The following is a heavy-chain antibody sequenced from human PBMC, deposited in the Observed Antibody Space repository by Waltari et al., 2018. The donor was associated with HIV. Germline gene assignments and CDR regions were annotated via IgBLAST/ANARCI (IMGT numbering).Heavy chain of an antibody. J-gene: IGHJ4*02. D-gene: IGHD1-1*01. CDR3: VRGTLTLDY. V-gene: IGHV1-2*02. CDR1: GNTFAGYY. Sequence: QVQLVQSGAEVKKPGASVKVSCKASGNTFAGYYIHGVRQAPGQGLEWMGWIDPKSGGTKYAQKFQGRVTMTRDTSISTAYMELSRLRSDDTAVYYCVRGTLTLDYWGQGTLVTVSS. CDR2: IDPKSGGT.